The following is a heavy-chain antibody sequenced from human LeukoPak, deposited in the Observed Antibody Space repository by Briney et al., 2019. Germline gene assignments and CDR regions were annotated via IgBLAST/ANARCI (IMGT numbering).Heavy chain of an antibody. CDR2: ISSSGSTI. CDR3: ARENYYDSSGYSDY. V-gene: IGHV3-48*03. D-gene: IGHD3-22*01. Sequence: GGSLRLSCAASGFTFSSYEMNWVRQAPGKGLEWVSYISSSGSTIYYADSVKGRFTISRDNAKNSLYLQMNSLRAEDTAVHYCARENYYDSSGYSDYWGQGTLVTVSS. J-gene: IGHJ4*02. CDR1: GFTFSSYE.